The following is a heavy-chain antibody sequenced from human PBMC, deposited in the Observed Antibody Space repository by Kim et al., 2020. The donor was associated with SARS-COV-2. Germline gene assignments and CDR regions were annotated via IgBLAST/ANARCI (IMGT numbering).Heavy chain of an antibody. CDR3: AREETPITIFGVVIPPPPSERYGMDV. D-gene: IGHD3-3*01. J-gene: IGHJ6*02. CDR2: IIPIFGTA. CDR1: GGTFSRYA. V-gene: IGHV1-69*13. Sequence: SVKVSCKASGGTFSRYAISWVRQAPGQGLEWMGGIIPIFGTANYAQKFQGRVTITADESTSTAYMELSSLRSEDTAVYYCAREETPITIFGVVIPPPPSERYGMDVWGQGTTVTVSS.